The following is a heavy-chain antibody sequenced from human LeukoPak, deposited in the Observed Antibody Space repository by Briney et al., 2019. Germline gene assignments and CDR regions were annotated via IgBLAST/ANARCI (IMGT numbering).Heavy chain of an antibody. J-gene: IGHJ4*02. Sequence: GRSLRLSCAASGFTFCSYGMHWVRQAPGKGLEWVAVIWYDGSNKYYADSVKGRFTISRDNSKNTLYLQMNSLRAEDTAVYYCARGLSHYYDSSGYSDYWGQGTLVTVSS. CDR1: GFTFCSYG. CDR2: IWYDGSNK. D-gene: IGHD3-22*01. CDR3: ARGLSHYYDSSGYSDY. V-gene: IGHV3-33*01.